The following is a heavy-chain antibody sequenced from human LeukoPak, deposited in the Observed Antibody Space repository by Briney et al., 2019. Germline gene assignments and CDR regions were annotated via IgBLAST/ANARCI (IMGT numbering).Heavy chain of an antibody. CDR1: GGSISSSNW. Sequence: AETLSLTCAVSGGSISSSNWWSWVRQPPGKGLEWIGEIYHSGSTNYNPSLKSRVTISVDKSKNQFSLKLSSVTAADTAVYYCTRVSSGATTVDYWGQGTLVTVSS. V-gene: IGHV4-4*02. CDR2: IYHSGST. J-gene: IGHJ4*02. CDR3: TRVSSGATTVDY. D-gene: IGHD1-26*01.